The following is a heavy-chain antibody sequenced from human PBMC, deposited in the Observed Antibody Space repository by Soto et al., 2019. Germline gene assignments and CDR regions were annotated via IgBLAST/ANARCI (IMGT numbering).Heavy chain of an antibody. J-gene: IGHJ4*02. V-gene: IGHV4-39*01. CDR2: VYYTGTT. Sequence: SETLSLTCSVSGASISRSSYYWAWIRQPPGKALEWIGSVYYTGTTYYNPSLKSRVIISVDTSGNQFSLRLSSVTAADTALYFCAAVVGKPAEYFDYWGQGTLVTVSS. CDR3: AAVVGKPAEYFDY. CDR1: GASISRSSYY. D-gene: IGHD2-15*01.